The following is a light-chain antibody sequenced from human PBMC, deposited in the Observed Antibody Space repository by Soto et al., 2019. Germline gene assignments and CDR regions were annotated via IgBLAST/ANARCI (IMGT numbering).Light chain of an antibody. V-gene: IGKV1-5*01. CDR1: QSISSW. Sequence: IDMTDSPSTLAASLGYRVTVTCLSIQSISSWLACYQQKPGKAPKLLIYDASSLESGVPSRFSGSGSGTEFTLKITSLQPDDFEPHYRKQYNSYSGKFGKGTXVDLK. CDR2: DAS. CDR3: KQYNSYSGK. J-gene: IGKJ1*01.